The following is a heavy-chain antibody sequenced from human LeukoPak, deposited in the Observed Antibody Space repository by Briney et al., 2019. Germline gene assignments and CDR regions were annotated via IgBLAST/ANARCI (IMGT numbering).Heavy chain of an antibody. J-gene: IGHJ5*02. CDR2: FDPEDGET. Sequence: ASVNVSCKVSGYSLTELSMHWVRQAPGKGLEWMGSFDPEDGETIYAQKFQGRVTMTEDTSTDTAYMELSSLRSDDTAVYYCAMEKYPLLSNWFYPWGQGTLVTVSS. CDR1: GYSLTELS. D-gene: IGHD2-2*02. CDR3: AMEKYPLLSNWFYP. V-gene: IGHV1-24*01.